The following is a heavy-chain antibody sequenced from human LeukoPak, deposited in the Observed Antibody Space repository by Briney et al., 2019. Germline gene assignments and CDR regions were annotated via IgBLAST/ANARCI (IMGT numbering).Heavy chain of an antibody. CDR3: ARGPIIDIVIVPAADDYYYMDV. Sequence: ASVKVSCKASGYTFTSFYMQWVRQAPGQGLEWMGIINPSGGSTNYAQKLQGRVTMTTDTSTSTAYMELRSLRSDDTAVYYCARGPIIDIVIVPAADDYYYMDVWGKGTTVTVSS. D-gene: IGHD2-2*01. V-gene: IGHV1-46*01. CDR1: GYTFTSFY. J-gene: IGHJ6*03. CDR2: INPSGGST.